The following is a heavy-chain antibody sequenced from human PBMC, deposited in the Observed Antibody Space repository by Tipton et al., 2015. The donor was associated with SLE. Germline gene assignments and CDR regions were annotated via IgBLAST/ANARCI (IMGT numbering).Heavy chain of an antibody. J-gene: IGHJ4*02. V-gene: IGHV4-59*11. CDR2: KYYSGNT. Sequence: TLSLTCTVSGGSISSHYWTWIRQPPGKGLEWIGYKYYSGNTNYNPSVQSRVTMSVDTSKNQFSLILSSVTAADTAVYYCARDAHGYYSGWMDYWGQGTLVTVSS. D-gene: IGHD2-15*01. CDR3: ARDAHGYYSGWMDY. CDR1: GGSISSHY.